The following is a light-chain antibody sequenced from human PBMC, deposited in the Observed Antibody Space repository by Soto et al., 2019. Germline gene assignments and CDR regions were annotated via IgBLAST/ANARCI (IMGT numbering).Light chain of an antibody. V-gene: IGLV2-23*01. CDR2: EGS. Sequence: QSALTQPASVSGSPGLSITISCTGTSSDVGSYNLVSWYQQQPGKAPKLMIYEGSKRPSGVSNRFSGSKSGNTASLTISGLQAEDEADYYCCSYAGSSTVVFGGGTKLTVL. CDR1: SSDVGSYNL. J-gene: IGLJ2*01. CDR3: CSYAGSSTVV.